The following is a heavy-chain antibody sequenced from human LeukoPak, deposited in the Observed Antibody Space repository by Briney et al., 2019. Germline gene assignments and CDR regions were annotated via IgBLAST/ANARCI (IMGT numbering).Heavy chain of an antibody. CDR1: GGTFSSYT. Sequence: SVKVSCKASGGTFSSYTISWVRQAPGQGLEWMGRTIPILGIANYAQKFQGRVTITADKSTSTAYMELSSLRSEDTAVYYCARDPVRGYGGNPTLFDYWGQGTLVTVSS. CDR3: ARDPVRGYGGNPTLFDY. V-gene: IGHV1-69*04. D-gene: IGHD4-23*01. CDR2: TIPILGIA. J-gene: IGHJ4*02.